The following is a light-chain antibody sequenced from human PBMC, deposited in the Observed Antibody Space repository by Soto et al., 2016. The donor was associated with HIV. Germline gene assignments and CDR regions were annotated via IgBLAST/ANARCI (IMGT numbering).Light chain of an antibody. J-gene: IGLJ2*01. Sequence: SYVLTQPPSVSVAPGKTARTTCEGTNIGTKSVHWYRQMAGQAPVLFVHDDTDRPSGIPERVSGSHSGNTASLTISRVEAGDEADYFCQVWDNDHDHPVIFGGGTKLTVL. V-gene: IGLV3-21*03. CDR2: DDT. CDR3: QVWDNDHDHPVI. CDR1: NIGTKS.